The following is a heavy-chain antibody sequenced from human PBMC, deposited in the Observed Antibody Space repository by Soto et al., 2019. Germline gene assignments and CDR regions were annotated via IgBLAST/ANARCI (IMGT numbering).Heavy chain of an antibody. D-gene: IGHD2-8*02. Sequence: QVQVQESGPGLVRPSQTLSLTCTVSGASINRDPYYWSWIRQHPVKGLEWIGYIYYNGDTDYNPSLQRRVPIALNPSKNQITRKLSAVTAADPAVYYCARDQGAKVLKGSGMDVWGQGTTVIVS. CDR2: IYYNGDT. V-gene: IGHV4-31*03. CDR3: ARDQGAKVLKGSGMDV. J-gene: IGHJ6*02. CDR1: GASINRDPYY.